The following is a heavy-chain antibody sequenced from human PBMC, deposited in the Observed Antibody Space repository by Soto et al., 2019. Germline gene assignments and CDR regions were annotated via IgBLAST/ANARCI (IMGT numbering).Heavy chain of an antibody. CDR3: AREGNLGRWIQPLDS. V-gene: IGHV4-31*03. Sequence: SETLSLTCTVSGGSISSVGYFWTWIRQHPAKGLEWIGHISYSGSTYFIPSLRSRLTMSVDTSKNHFSLKLISVTTADTAVYFCAREGNLGRWIQPLDSWGQGTLVT. D-gene: IGHD2-2*03. CDR2: ISYSGST. J-gene: IGHJ4*02. CDR1: GGSISSVGYF.